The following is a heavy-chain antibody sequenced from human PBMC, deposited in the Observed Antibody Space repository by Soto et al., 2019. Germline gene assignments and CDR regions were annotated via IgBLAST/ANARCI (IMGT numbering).Heavy chain of an antibody. CDR2: INAGNGNT. V-gene: IGHV1-3*01. J-gene: IGHJ5*02. D-gene: IGHD4-17*01. CDR1: GYTFTSYA. Sequence: QVQLVQSGAEVKKPGASVKVSCKASGYTFTSYAMHWVRQAPRQRLEWMGWINAGNGNTKYSQKFQGRVTITRDTSASTAYMELSSLRSEDTAVYYCARAQDYGDYVGWFDPWGQGTLVTVSS. CDR3: ARAQDYGDYVGWFDP.